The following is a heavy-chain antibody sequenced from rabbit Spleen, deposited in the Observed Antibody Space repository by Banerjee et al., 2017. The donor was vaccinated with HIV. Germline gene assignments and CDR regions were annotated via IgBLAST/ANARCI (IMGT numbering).Heavy chain of an antibody. Sequence: QEQLEESGGDLVKPGASLTLTCTASGFSFSGYDYMCWVRQAPGKGLEWIACIAGGSDGSTYYASWAKGRFTISRTSSTTVSLQMTSLTVADTATYFCARAGEGGDGYLNLWGPGTLVTVS. CDR2: IAGGSDGST. D-gene: IGHD5-1*01. V-gene: IGHV1S45*01. J-gene: IGHJ4*01. CDR1: GFSFSGYDY. CDR3: ARAGEGGDGYLNL.